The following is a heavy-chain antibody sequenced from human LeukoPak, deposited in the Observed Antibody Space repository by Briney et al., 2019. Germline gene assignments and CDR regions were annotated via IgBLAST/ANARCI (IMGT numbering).Heavy chain of an antibody. CDR1: GYTFTSYD. CDR2: IIPIFGTA. D-gene: IGHD1-26*01. V-gene: IGHV1-69*05. Sequence: ASVKVSCKASGYTFTSYDINWVRQATGQGLEWVGGIIPIFGTANYAQKLQGRVTITTDESTSTAYMELSSLRSEDTAVYYCARGYSNYYYMDVWGKGTTVTVSS. J-gene: IGHJ6*03. CDR3: ARGYSNYYYMDV.